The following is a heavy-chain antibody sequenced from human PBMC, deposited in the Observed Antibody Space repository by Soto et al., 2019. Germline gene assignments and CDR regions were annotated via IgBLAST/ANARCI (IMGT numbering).Heavy chain of an antibody. CDR3: AKDSLERLTTVRGGVDL. V-gene: IGHV3-23*01. D-gene: IGHD3-10*01. J-gene: IGHJ4*02. CDR1: GFTFSSYA. Sequence: EVQLLESGGGLAQPGGSLRLSCAASGFTFSSYAMSWVRQAPGKGLEWVSGISGSGGSTYHADSVKGRFTISRDNSKNTLYSQMTSRGVEDPAVYYCAKDSLERLTTVRGGVDLWGQGTVVTVSS. CDR2: ISGSGGST.